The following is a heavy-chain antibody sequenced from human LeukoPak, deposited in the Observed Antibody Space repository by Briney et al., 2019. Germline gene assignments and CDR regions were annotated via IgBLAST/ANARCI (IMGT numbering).Heavy chain of an antibody. Sequence: GGSLRLSCAASGFTFSSYTMNWVRQAPGKGLEYVSSISSSSSHIYYADSVKGRFTISRDNTKSSLYLQMNSLRAEDMAVYYCARGYCGGDCYGDWGQGALVTVSS. CDR2: ISSSSSHI. D-gene: IGHD2-21*02. CDR1: GFTFSSYT. J-gene: IGHJ1*01. V-gene: IGHV3-21*01. CDR3: ARGYCGGDCYGD.